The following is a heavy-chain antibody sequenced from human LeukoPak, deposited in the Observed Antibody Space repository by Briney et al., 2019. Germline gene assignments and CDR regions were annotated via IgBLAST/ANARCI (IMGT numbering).Heavy chain of an antibody. D-gene: IGHD7-27*01. V-gene: IGHV4-59*01. CDR3: ARDRVHEELGTFDY. J-gene: IGHJ4*02. CDR2: IYYCGST. CDR1: GCSIIRYY. Sequence: SGALSLTCTVSGCSIIRYYRSWIRQPPGKGLAGVGYIYYCGSTNYNPSLKSRVTISVDTSNNQFSLKLSSVTAADTAVYYCARDRVHEELGTFDYWGQGTLVTVSS.